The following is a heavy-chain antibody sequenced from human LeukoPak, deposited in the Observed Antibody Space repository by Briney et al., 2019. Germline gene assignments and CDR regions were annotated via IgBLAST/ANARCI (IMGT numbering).Heavy chain of an antibody. CDR2: ISAYNGNT. CDR1: GYTFTGYY. D-gene: IGHD6-19*01. V-gene: IGHV1-18*04. Sequence: ASVKVSCKASGYTFTGYYMHWVRQAPGQGLEWMGWISAYNGNTNYAQKLQGRVTMTTDTSTSTAYMELRSLRSDDTAVYYCARDRAVAGNDYWGQGTLVTVSS. CDR3: ARDRAVAGNDY. J-gene: IGHJ4*02.